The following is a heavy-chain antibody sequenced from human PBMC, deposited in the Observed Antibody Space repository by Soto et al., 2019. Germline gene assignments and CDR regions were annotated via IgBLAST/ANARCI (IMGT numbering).Heavy chain of an antibody. Sequence: QLQLQESGPGLVRPSGTLSLTCAVSGGFTSTNNWWSWVRQPPRKGLEWIGDAYHSGSTEYNPSLKSRVSISVVKSKNQISLKLTSATAADTAVYYCARSPPSSYYGGSGTFDYWGQGTLVTVSS. D-gene: IGHD3-10*01. CDR2: AYHSGST. CDR3: ARSPPSSYYGGSGTFDY. CDR1: GGFTSTNNW. V-gene: IGHV4-4*02. J-gene: IGHJ4*02.